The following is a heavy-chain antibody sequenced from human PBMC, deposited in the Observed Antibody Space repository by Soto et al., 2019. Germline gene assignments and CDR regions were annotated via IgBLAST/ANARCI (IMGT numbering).Heavy chain of an antibody. CDR3: LRPSVSSWYNWFDP. D-gene: IGHD6-13*01. V-gene: IGHV1-69*01. J-gene: IGHJ5*02. CDR1: GGNFSSNG. Sequence: QVQLVQSGAEVKKPGSSVKVSCKASGGNFSSNGISWVRQAPGQGLEYMGGIIPIFGTTNYPHKFRGRVTFTADESTSTAYMEMSSLRFEDTAVYYCLRPSVSSWYNWFDPWGQGTLVTGST. CDR2: IIPIFGTT.